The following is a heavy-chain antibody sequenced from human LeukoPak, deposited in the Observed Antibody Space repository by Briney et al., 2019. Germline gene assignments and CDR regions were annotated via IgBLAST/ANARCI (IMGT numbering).Heavy chain of an antibody. Sequence: GGSLGLSCAASGFTFSSYGMHWVRQAPGKGLEWVAFIRYDGSNKYYADSVKGRFTISRDNSKNTLYLQMNSLRAEDTAVYYCAKDWDDCSGGSCYDMGYYFDYWGQGTLVTVSS. CDR1: GFTFSSYG. J-gene: IGHJ4*02. V-gene: IGHV3-30*02. CDR2: IRYDGSNK. D-gene: IGHD2-15*01. CDR3: AKDWDDCSGGSCYDMGYYFDY.